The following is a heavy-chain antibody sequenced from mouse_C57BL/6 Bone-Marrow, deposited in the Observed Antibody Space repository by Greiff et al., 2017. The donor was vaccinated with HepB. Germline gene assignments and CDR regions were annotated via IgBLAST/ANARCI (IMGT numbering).Heavy chain of an antibody. CDR3: ARTGSNYWYFDV. J-gene: IGHJ1*03. CDR2: ISYDGSN. D-gene: IGHD2-5*01. V-gene: IGHV3-6*01. Sequence: EVKLQESGPGLVKPSQSLSLTCSVTGYSITSGYYWNWIRQFPGNKLEWMGYISYDGSNNYNPSLKNRISITRDTSKNQFFLKLNSVTTEDTATYYCARTGSNYWYFDVWGTGTTVTVSS. CDR1: GYSITSGYY.